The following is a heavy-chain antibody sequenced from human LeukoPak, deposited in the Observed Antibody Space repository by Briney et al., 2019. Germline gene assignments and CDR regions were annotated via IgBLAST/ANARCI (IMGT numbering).Heavy chain of an antibody. D-gene: IGHD1-20*01. Sequence: ASVTVSCKASGYTITSYDINWVRQATGQGLEWMGWMNPNSGNTGYAQKFQGRVTMTRNTSISTAYMELSSLRSEDTAVYYCARGSNWNYYYYGMDVWGQGTTVTVSS. J-gene: IGHJ6*02. V-gene: IGHV1-8*01. CDR3: ARGSNWNYYYYGMDV. CDR2: MNPNSGNT. CDR1: GYTITSYD.